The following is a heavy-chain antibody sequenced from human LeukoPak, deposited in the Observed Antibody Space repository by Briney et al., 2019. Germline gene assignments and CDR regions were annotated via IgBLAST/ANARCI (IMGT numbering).Heavy chain of an antibody. CDR3: AKVGSPVAGYFDY. J-gene: IGHJ4*02. Sequence: GGSLRLSCAASGFTFSSYGIHWVRQAPGKGLEWVAVISYDGSNKYYIDSVKGRFTISRDNSKNMLYLQMNGLRAEDTAVYYCAKVGSPVAGYFDYWGQGTLVIVSS. D-gene: IGHD6-19*01. V-gene: IGHV3-30*18. CDR2: ISYDGSNK. CDR1: GFTFSSYG.